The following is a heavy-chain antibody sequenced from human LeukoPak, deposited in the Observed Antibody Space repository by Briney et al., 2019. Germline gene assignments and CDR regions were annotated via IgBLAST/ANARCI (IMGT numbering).Heavy chain of an antibody. D-gene: IGHD2-2*01. CDR3: ASDTGSEWVPAALDY. J-gene: IGHJ4*02. CDR1: GFTFSSYA. CDR2: ISGSGGNT. Sequence: PGGSLRLSCAASGFTFSSYAMSWVRQAPGKGLEWVSAISGSGGNTYYADSVKGRFTISRDNSKNTLYLQMNSLRAEDTAVYYCASDTGSEWVPAALDYWGQGTLVTVSS. V-gene: IGHV3-23*01.